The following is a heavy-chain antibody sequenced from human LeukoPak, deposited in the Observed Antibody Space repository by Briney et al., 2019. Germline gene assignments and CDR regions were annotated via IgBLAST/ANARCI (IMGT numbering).Heavy chain of an antibody. CDR3: ARWFGRFLDH. D-gene: IGHD3-10*01. Sequence: PSETLSLTCTASGGTITSFYWGWIRQPPGKGLEWIGYVYFSGSTNYNPSLKGRVTMSVDTSKNQFSLKLSSVTAADTAVYYCARWFGRFLDHWGQGTLVTVSS. CDR1: GGTITSFY. CDR2: VYFSGST. J-gene: IGHJ4*02. V-gene: IGHV4-59*01.